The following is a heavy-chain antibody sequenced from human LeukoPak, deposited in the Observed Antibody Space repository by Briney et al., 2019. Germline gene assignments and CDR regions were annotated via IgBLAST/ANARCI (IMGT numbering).Heavy chain of an antibody. J-gene: IGHJ4*02. CDR2: ISSSSSTI. Sequence: GGSLRLSCGASGFTFSSYSMNWVRQAPGEGLEWVSYISSSSSTIYYADSVKGRFTISRDNAKNSLYLQMNSLRAEDTAVYYCARGVQQRSPLYYWGQGTLGTVSS. D-gene: IGHD6-25*01. V-gene: IGHV3-48*04. CDR3: ARGVQQRSPLYY. CDR1: GFTFSSYS.